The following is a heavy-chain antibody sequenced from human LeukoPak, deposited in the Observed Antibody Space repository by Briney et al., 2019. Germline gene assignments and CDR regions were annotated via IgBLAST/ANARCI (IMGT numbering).Heavy chain of an antibody. V-gene: IGHV4-34*01. CDR2: INHRGSS. Sequence: SETLSLTCAVYGESFSAYFWNWIRQAPGKPLEYIGEINHRGSSHYNPSLKTRVTLSVDTSKNQFSLRLTSVTAADTAVYFCARGSSFDGYCSAGACDAGYYDAWGQGAPVTVSS. CDR1: GESFSAYF. CDR3: ARGSSFDGYCSAGACDAGYYDA. J-gene: IGHJ5*02. D-gene: IGHD2-15*01.